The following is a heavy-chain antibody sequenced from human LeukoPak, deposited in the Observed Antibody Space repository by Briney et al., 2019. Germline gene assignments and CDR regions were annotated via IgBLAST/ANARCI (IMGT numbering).Heavy chain of an antibody. CDR1: GGTFSSYA. Sequence: ASVKVSCKASGGTFSSYAISWVRQAPGQGLEWMGWINPNSGGTNYAQKFQGRVTMTRDTSISTAYMELSRLRSDDTAVYYCARDQFPVNYYYYYYMDVWGKGTTVTVSS. D-gene: IGHD3-16*02. J-gene: IGHJ6*03. V-gene: IGHV1-2*02. CDR2: INPNSGGT. CDR3: ARDQFPVNYYYYYYMDV.